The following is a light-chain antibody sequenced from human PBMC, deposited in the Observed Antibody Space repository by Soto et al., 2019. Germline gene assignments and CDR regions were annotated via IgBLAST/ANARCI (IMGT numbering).Light chain of an antibody. Sequence: EVVLTQSPGTLSLSPGERASLSCRASQSVSNYYFAWYQQKPGQPPKLLIFGSSDRTTGTPDRFSGSGPGTDIPLTISRLEPEDLAVSYCQQYGSSPPYTFGQGTKLEIK. CDR3: QQYGSSPPYT. CDR2: GSS. CDR1: QSVSNYY. J-gene: IGKJ2*01. V-gene: IGKV3-20*01.